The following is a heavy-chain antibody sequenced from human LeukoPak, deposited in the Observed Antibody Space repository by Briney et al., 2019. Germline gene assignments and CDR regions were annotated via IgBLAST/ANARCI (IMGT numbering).Heavy chain of an antibody. CDR3: ARVRTPVNMRTNYYYYYYMDV. J-gene: IGHJ6*03. D-gene: IGHD1-14*01. V-gene: IGHV4-59*08. CDR1: GGSISSYY. CDR2: ISHRGRT. Sequence: PSETLSLTCTVSGGSISSYYWSWIRQSPGKGLEWIGEISHRGRTYYNLSLKSRVTISVDTSKNQFSLKLSSVTAADTAAYYCARVRTPVNMRTNYYYYYYMDVWGKGTTVTVSS.